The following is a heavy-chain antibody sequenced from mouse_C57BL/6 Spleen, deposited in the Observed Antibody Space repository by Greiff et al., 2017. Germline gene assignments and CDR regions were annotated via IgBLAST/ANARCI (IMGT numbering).Heavy chain of an antibody. Sequence: EVQLQQSGAELVKPGASVKLSCTASGFNIKDYYMHWVKQRTEQGLEWIGRIDPEDGETEDGETKYAPKFQGKATIIVDTSTNTAYLQLSSLTSEDTAVYYCASGAWFAYWGQGTLVTVSA. CDR3: ASGAWFAY. V-gene: IGHV14-2*01. CDR1: GFNIKDYY. J-gene: IGHJ3*01. CDR2: IDPEDGETEDGET.